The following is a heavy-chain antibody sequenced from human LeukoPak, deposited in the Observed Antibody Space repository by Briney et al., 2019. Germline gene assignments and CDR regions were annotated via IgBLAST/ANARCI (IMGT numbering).Heavy chain of an antibody. D-gene: IGHD5-24*01. CDR2: IIPILGIA. CDR3: ARLGEMATISDAFDI. J-gene: IGHJ3*02. V-gene: IGHV1-69*04. Sequence: SVKVSCKASGGTFSSYAISWVRQAPGQGLEWMGRIIPILGIANYAQKFQGRVTITADKSTSTAYMELSSLRSEDTYVYYFARLGEMATISDAFDIWGQGTMVTVSS. CDR1: GGTFSSYA.